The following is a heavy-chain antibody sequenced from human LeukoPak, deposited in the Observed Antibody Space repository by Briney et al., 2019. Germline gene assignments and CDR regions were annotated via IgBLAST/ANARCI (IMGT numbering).Heavy chain of an antibody. V-gene: IGHV4-61*02. Sequence: SQTLSLTCTVSGGSISSGSYYWSWIRQPAGKGLEWIGRIYTSGSTNYNPSLKSRVTISVDTSKNQFSLELSSVTAADTAVYYCARAQRTIDAFDIWGQGTMVTVSS. J-gene: IGHJ3*02. CDR1: GGSISSGSYY. CDR3: ARAQRTIDAFDI. CDR2: IYTSGST.